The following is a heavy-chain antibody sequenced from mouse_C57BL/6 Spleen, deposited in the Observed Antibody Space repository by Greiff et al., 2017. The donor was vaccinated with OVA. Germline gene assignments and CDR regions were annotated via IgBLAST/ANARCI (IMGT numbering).Heavy chain of an antibody. V-gene: IGHV1-82*01. Sequence: QVQLQQSGPELVKPGASVKISCKASGYAFSSSWMNWVKQRPGKGLEWIGRIYPGDGDTNYNGKFKGKATLTADKSSSTAYMQLSSLTSEDSAVYFCARLDDRWDYWGQGTSVTVSS. D-gene: IGHD2-3*01. CDR1: GYAFSSSW. CDR2: IYPGDGDT. CDR3: ARLDDRWDY. J-gene: IGHJ4*01.